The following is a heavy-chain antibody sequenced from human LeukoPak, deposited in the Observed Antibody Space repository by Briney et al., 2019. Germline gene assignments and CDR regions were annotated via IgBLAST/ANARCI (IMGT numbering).Heavy chain of an antibody. CDR1: GFTFSSYG. V-gene: IGHV3-30*18. D-gene: IGHD3-16*01. J-gene: IGHJ6*02. Sequence: GGSLRLSCAASGFTFSSYGMHWVRQAPGKGLEWVAVISYDGSNKYYADSVKGRFTIPRDNTKNTLYLQMNSLRAEDTAAYYCAKELRGLVWGKFTNYYYGMDVWGQGTTVTVCS. CDR2: ISYDGSNK. CDR3: AKELRGLVWGKFTNYYYGMDV.